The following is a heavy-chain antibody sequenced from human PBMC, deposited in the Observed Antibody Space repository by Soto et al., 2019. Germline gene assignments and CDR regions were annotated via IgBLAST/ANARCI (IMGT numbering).Heavy chain of an antibody. V-gene: IGHV4-59*08. J-gene: IGHJ2*01. CDR2: IYYSGST. CDR3: SRFNWYFDL. Sequence: QVQLQESGPGLVKPSETLSLTCTVSGGSISSYYWSWIRQPPGKGLEWIGYIYYSGSTNYNPSLKSRFTISVDMSKNRCSLKLSSVTAADTAVYYCSRFNWYFDLWCRGTLVTVSS. CDR1: GGSISSYY.